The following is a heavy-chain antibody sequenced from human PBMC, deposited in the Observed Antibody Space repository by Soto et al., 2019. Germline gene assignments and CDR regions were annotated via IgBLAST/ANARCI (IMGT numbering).Heavy chain of an antibody. V-gene: IGHV4-34*12. CDR2: IFHGGST. CDR3: ARPHYDSNTFYSFFDY. Sequence: SETLSLTCAVYDGSFSCYYWSWIRQPPGKGLEWIGEIFHGGSTDYSPSLKSRVTISVDTSKNQFSLELSSVTAADTAVYYCARPHYDSNTFYSFFDYWGQGTLVTVSS. CDR1: DGSFSCYY. J-gene: IGHJ4*02. D-gene: IGHD3-22*01.